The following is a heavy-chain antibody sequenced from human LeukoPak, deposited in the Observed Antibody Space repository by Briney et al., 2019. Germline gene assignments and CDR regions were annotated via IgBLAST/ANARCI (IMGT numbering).Heavy chain of an antibody. CDR1: GGSISSSSYY. CDR2: INSDRSSP. J-gene: IGHJ5*02. Sequence: ETLSLTCTVSGGSISSSSYYWGWIRQAPGKGLVWVSRINSDRSSPSYADSVKGRFTISRDNAKNTLYLQMNSLRAEDTAVYYCAVSNWFDPWGQGTLVTVSS. D-gene: IGHD3-16*02. V-gene: IGHV3-74*01. CDR3: AVSNWFDP.